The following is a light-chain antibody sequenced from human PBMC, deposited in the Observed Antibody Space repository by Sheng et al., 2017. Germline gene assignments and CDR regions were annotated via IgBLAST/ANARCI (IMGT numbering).Light chain of an antibody. V-gene: IGKV1-5*03. CDR3: QQYDSFPLT. Sequence: DIQMTQSPSTLSASVGDRVTITCRASQSVATWLAWYQQTPGKAPKLLIYKASTLDLGVPSRFSGSGSGTEFTLTIDSLQPDDFATYFCQQYDSFPLTFGGGTRVAI. CDR1: QSVATW. J-gene: IGKJ4*01. CDR2: KAS.